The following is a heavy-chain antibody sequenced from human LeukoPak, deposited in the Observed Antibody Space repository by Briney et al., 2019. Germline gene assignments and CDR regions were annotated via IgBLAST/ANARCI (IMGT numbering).Heavy chain of an antibody. D-gene: IGHD4-11*01. V-gene: IGHV3-72*01. Sequence: GGSLRLSXAASGFTFSSYWMSWVRQAPGKGLEWDGRTRTKANSYTTEYAASVKGRFTISRDDSKNSLYLQMNSLKTEDTAVYYCASTADYSNYALFDYWGQGTLVTVSS. CDR3: ASTADYSNYALFDY. J-gene: IGHJ4*02. CDR1: GFTFSSYW. CDR2: TRTKANSYTT.